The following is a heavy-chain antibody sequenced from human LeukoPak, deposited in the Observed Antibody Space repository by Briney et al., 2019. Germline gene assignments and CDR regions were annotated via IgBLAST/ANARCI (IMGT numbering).Heavy chain of an antibody. D-gene: IGHD6-19*01. Sequence: GGTLRLSCAASGFTFSTYSMNWVRQAPGKGLEWVSAISGSGGSTYYADSVKGRFTISRDNSKNTLYLQMNSLRAEDTAVYYCAKMVAVVPPGVLDYWGQGTLVTVSS. V-gene: IGHV3-23*01. CDR2: ISGSGGST. CDR3: AKMVAVVPPGVLDY. CDR1: GFTFSTYS. J-gene: IGHJ4*02.